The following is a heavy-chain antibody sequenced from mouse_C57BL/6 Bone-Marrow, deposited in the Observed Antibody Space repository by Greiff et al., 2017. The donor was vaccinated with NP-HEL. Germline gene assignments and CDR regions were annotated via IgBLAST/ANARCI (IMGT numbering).Heavy chain of an antibody. CDR1: GFSLTSYA. D-gene: IGHD1-1*01. Sequence: VQGVESGPGLVAPSQSLSITCTVSGFSLTSYAISWVRQPPGKGLEWLGVIWTGGGTNYNSALKSRLSISKDNSKSQVFLKMNSLQTDDTARYYCARNGDYYGSSFYWYFDVWGTGTTVTVSS. CDR2: IWTGGGT. CDR3: ARNGDYYGSSFYWYFDV. J-gene: IGHJ1*03. V-gene: IGHV2-9-1*01.